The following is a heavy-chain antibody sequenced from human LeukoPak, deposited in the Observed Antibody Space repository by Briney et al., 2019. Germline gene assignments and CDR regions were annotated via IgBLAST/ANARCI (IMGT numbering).Heavy chain of an antibody. V-gene: IGHV4-61*01. Sequence: SETLSLTCTVSGGSVSSGRYYWSWIRQPPGKGLEWIGYIYYSGSTSYNPSYSSGSTNYNPSLKSRVTISIDTSKDQFSLRLNSVTAADTAVYYCARASGVNSYLLPICGHGTLFTVSS. CDR1: GGSVSSGRYY. CDR2: IYYSGSTSYNPSYSSGST. CDR3: ARASGVNSYLLPI. J-gene: IGHJ4*01. D-gene: IGHD2-8*01.